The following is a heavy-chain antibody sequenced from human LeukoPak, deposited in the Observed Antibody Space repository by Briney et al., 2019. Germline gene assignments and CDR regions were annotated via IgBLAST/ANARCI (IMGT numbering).Heavy chain of an antibody. J-gene: IGHJ6*03. Sequence: SETLSLTCAVYGGSFSGYYWSWIRQPPGKGLEWIGEINHSGSTNYNPSLKSRVTISVDTSKNQFSLKLSSVTAADTAVYYCARAGQPNQQYQLLWVKIGYYMDVWGKGTTVTVSS. CDR1: GGSFSGYY. D-gene: IGHD2-2*01. V-gene: IGHV4-34*01. CDR3: ARAGQPNQQYQLLWVKIGYYMDV. CDR2: INHSGST.